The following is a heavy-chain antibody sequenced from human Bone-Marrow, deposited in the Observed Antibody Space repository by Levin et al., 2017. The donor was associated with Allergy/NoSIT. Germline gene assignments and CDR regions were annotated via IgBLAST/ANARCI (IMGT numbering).Heavy chain of an antibody. J-gene: IGHJ4*02. V-gene: IGHV2-5*02. CDR1: GFSLTASQVG. CDR3: ARVQEDSNEAFDY. CDR2: IYWDDDE. Sequence: SGPTLVKPTQTLTLTCTFSGFSLTASQVGVGWIRQSPGKALEWLALIYWDDDERYSPSLKSRLTITKDTSKNEVVLKMTNMNPVDTGTYFCARVQEDSNEAFDYWGQGTQVTVSS. D-gene: IGHD2-8*01.